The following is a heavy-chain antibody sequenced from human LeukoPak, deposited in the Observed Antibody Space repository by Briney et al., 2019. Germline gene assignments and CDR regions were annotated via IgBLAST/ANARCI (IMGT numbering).Heavy chain of an antibody. J-gene: IGHJ5*02. D-gene: IGHD2-2*01. CDR2: IYHSGGT. V-gene: IGHV4-38-2*02. CDR3: ARDPYCSSTSCPTRWFDP. Sequence: SETLSLTCAVSGYSISSGCYWGWIRPPPGKGLEWIGSIYHSGGTHYNPSLKSRVTISVDTSKNQFSLKLSSVTAADTAVYYCARDPYCSSTSCPTRWFDPWGQGTLVTVSS. CDR1: GYSISSGCY.